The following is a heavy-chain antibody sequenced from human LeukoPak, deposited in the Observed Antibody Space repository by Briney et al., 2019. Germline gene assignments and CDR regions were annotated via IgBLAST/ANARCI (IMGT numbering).Heavy chain of an antibody. CDR2: IYPRDGST. Sequence: ASVKVSCKASGHTFTTYYVHLVRQAPGQGLEWMGMIYPRDGSTSYAQKFQGRVTVTRDMSTSTVHMELSGLRSEDTAVYYCARDQEGFDYWGQGTLVTVSS. CDR3: ARDQEGFDY. V-gene: IGHV1-46*01. CDR1: GHTFTTYY. J-gene: IGHJ4*02.